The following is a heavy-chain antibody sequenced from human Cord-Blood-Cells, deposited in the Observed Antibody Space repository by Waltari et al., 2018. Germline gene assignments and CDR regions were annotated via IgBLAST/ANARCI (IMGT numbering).Heavy chain of an antibody. V-gene: IGHV4-39*07. CDR3: ATHIVVVTASPNWFDP. CDR2: VYYSGST. D-gene: IGHD2-21*02. Sequence: QLQLQESGPGLVKPSETLSLTCPVAGGSIRSSRYYWGRIRHPPGKGLEWIGSVYYSGSTYYNPSLKSRVTISVDTSKNQFSRKLSSVTAADTAVYYCATHIVVVTASPNWFDPWGQGTLVTVSS. J-gene: IGHJ5*02. CDR1: GGSIRSSRYY.